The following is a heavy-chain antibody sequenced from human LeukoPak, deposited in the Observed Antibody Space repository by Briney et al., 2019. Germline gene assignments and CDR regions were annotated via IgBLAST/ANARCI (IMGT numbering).Heavy chain of an antibody. Sequence: GRSLRLSCAASGFTFSRYGMHRVRHARGKGLKCVAVIWYEGSNKYYADSVKGRFTISRDNSENTLYIQMNSLGADDTAVYYCAKAFQRGWERDAFAFWGQGTLVTVSS. D-gene: IGHD1-26*01. CDR1: GFTFSRYG. J-gene: IGHJ3*01. CDR3: AKAFQRGWERDAFAF. V-gene: IGHV3-33*06. CDR2: IWYEGSNK.